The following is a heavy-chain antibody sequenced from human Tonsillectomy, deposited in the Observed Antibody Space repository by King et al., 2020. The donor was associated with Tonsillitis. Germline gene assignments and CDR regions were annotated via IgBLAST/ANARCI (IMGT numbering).Heavy chain of an antibody. V-gene: IGHV4-34*01. CDR2: INHSGST. J-gene: IGHJ4*02. CDR3: ARGGVDTAIVTLLKFDY. CDR1: GGSFSGYY. Sequence: VQLQQWGAGLLKPSETLSLTCAVYGGSFSGYYWSWIRQPPGKGLEWIGEINHSGSTNYNPSLKSRVTISVDTSKTQFSLKVSSVTAADTAVYYCARGGVDTAIVTLLKFDYWGQGTLVTVSA. D-gene: IGHD5-18*01.